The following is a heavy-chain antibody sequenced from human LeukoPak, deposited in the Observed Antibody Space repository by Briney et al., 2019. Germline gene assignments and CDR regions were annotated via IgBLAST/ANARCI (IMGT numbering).Heavy chain of an antibody. D-gene: IGHD6-13*01. CDR2: MNTDGSTT. CDR1: GFTFSSYW. CDR3: GSAAAPPGHFQH. V-gene: IGHV3-74*01. Sequence: GGSLRLSCAASGFTFSSYWMHWVRQVPGKGLVWVSHMNTDGSTTSYADSVKGRFTISRDKAKNTLYQQMNSLRAEDTAVYYCGSAAAPPGHFQHWGQGTLVTVSS. J-gene: IGHJ1*01.